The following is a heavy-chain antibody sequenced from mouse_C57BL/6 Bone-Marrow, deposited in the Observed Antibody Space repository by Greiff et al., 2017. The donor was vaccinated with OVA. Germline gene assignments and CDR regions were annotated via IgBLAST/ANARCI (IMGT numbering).Heavy chain of an antibody. V-gene: IGHV1-81*01. Sequence: VKLQESGAELARPGASVKLSCKASGYTFTRYGISWVKQRTGQGLEWIGEIYPRRGNTYYNEKFKCKATLTADKSSSTAYMELRSLTSEDSAVYFCARRGFTTVVATRAWFAYWGQGTLVTVSA. CDR1: GYTFTRYG. J-gene: IGHJ3*01. CDR3: ARRGFTTVVATRAWFAY. D-gene: IGHD1-1*01. CDR2: IYPRRGNT.